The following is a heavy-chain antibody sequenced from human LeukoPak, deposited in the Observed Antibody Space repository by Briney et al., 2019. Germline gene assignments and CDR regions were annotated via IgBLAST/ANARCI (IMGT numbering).Heavy chain of an antibody. CDR1: GFTFGDHA. CDR3: TRFVPYLDY. V-gene: IGHV3-49*04. Sequence: PGGSLRLSCTASGFTFGDHAMSWVRQAPGKGLEWVGFIRSKTYGKKTEYAASVKGRFTISRDDSKNIAYLQMNSLKTEDTAIYYCTRFVPYLDYWGQGTLVTVSS. CDR2: IRSKTYGKKT. J-gene: IGHJ4*02. D-gene: IGHD3-16*01.